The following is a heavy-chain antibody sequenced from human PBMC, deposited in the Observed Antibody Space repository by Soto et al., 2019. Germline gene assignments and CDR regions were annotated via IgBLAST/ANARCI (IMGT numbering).Heavy chain of an antibody. V-gene: IGHV4-31*03. J-gene: IGHJ4*02. CDR1: GGSISSGGDY. CDR2: IYYSGST. CDR3: AAGGGLPRYY. D-gene: IGHD5-12*01. Sequence: PSETLSLTCTVSGGSISSGGDYWSWIRQHPGKGLEWIGYIYYSGSTYYNPSLKSRVTISVDRSKNQFSLKLSSVTAADTAVYYCAAGGGLPRYYWGQGTLVTVSS.